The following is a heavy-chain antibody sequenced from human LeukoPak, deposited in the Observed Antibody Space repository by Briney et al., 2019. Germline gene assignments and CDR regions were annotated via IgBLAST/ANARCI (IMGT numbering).Heavy chain of an antibody. V-gene: IGHV3-48*03. Sequence: SGGSLRLSCAASGFTFSSYEMNWVRQAPGKGLEWVSYISSSGSTIYYADSVKGRFTISRDNAKNSLYLQMNSQRAEDTAVYYCARDMSGYSPNWGQGTLVTVSS. CDR2: ISSSGSTI. CDR3: ARDMSGYSPN. J-gene: IGHJ4*02. CDR1: GFTFSSYE. D-gene: IGHD3-9*01.